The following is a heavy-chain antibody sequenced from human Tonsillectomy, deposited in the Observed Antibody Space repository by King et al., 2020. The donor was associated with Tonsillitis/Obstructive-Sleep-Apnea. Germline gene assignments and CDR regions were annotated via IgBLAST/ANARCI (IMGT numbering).Heavy chain of an antibody. CDR2: LDPEDGET. J-gene: IGHJ4*02. Sequence: QLVQSGAEVKKPGAAVKVSCKISGKTLNELSVHWVRQAPGKGLEWVGGLDPEDGETVYGEKFQGRVTMTEDTSTDTAYMEMRNLRSEDTAFYFCTIGAYRGDFYHDYWGQGTLVTVSS. V-gene: IGHV1-24*01. CDR3: TIGAYRGDFYHDY. D-gene: IGHD1-26*01. CDR1: GKTLNELS.